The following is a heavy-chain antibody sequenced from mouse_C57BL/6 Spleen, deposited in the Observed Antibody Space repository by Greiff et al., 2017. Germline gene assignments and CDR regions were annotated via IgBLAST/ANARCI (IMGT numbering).Heavy chain of an antibody. Sequence: EVQLQQSGPELVKPGASVKISCKASGYTFTDYYMNWVKQSHGKSLEWIGDINPNNGGTSYNQKFKGKATLTVDKSSSTAYMELRSLTSEDSAVYYCARRRDYDGFAYWGQGTLVTVSA. V-gene: IGHV1-26*01. CDR1: GYTFTDYY. CDR3: ARRRDYDGFAY. J-gene: IGHJ3*01. CDR2: INPNNGGT. D-gene: IGHD2-4*01.